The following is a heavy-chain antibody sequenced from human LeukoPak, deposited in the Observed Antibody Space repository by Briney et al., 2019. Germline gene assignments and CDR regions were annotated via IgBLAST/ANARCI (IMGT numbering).Heavy chain of an antibody. CDR2: ISSSSSYI. J-gene: IGHJ4*02. V-gene: IGHV3-21*01. Sequence: GGSLRLSCAASGFTFSSYSMNWVRQAPGKGLEWVSSISSSSSYIYYADSVKGRFTISRDNAKNSLYLQMNSLRAEDTAMYYCARGTGGYVWGSYRYMDYWGQGTLVTVSS. CDR1: GFTFSSYS. CDR3: ARGTGGYVWGSYRYMDY. D-gene: IGHD3-16*02.